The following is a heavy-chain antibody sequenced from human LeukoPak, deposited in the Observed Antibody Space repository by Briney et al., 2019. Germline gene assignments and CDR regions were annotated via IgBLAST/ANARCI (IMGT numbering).Heavy chain of an antibody. CDR3: AKEYTGTFSPFPSYFDN. J-gene: IGHJ4*02. D-gene: IGHD1-26*01. Sequence: GRSLRLSCAASGFTFSNYIMHWVRQAPGKGLDWVAVILENGSNQYYADSVKGRFTISRDNSKNTLYLQMNSLRAEDTAIYYCAKEYTGTFSPFPSYFDNWGQGTLVTVSS. CDR1: GFTFSNYI. V-gene: IGHV3-30*04. CDR2: ILENGSNQ.